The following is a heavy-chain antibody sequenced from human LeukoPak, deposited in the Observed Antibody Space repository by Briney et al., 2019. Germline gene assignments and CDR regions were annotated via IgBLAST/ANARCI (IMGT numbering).Heavy chain of an antibody. V-gene: IGHV3-21*01. J-gene: IGHJ6*02. CDR2: ISSSSSYI. CDR3: ARGKVPAVTKPYYYYGMDV. CDR1: GFTFSSYS. Sequence: GGSLRLSCAASGFTFSSYSMNWVRQAPGKGLEWVSSISSSSSYIYYADSVKGRFTISRDNAKNSLYLQMNSLRAEDTAVYYCARGKVPAVTKPYYYYGMDVWGQGTTVTVSS. D-gene: IGHD2-2*01.